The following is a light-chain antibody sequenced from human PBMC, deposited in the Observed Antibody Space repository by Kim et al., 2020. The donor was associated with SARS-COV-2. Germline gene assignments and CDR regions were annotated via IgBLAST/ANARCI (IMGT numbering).Light chain of an antibody. J-gene: IGKJ4*01. V-gene: IGKV4-1*01. CDR2: WAS. Sequence: DIVMTQSPESLAVSLGERATINCKSSQTVLHTSNNKNYLAWYQQKPGQPPQLLIYWASTRVSGVPDRIRGSGSGTDFTLTLSSLQAEDAAVYYCQQYYANPLTFGGGTKVDIK. CDR1: QTVLHTSNNKNY. CDR3: QQYYANPLT.